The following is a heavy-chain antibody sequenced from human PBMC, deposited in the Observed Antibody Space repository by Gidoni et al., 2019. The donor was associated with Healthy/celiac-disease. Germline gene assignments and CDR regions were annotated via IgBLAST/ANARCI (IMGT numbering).Heavy chain of an antibody. Sequence: QVQLQQGGAGLLKPSETLSLTGAVYGGSFSGSYWSWIRQPPGKGLEWIGEINHSGSTNYNPSLKSLVTISVDTSKIQFSLKLSSVTAADTAVYYCARIARTRLRVSGSYEYPPTYYFDYWGQGTLVTVSS. V-gene: IGHV4-34*01. CDR1: GGSFSGSY. D-gene: IGHD1-26*01. J-gene: IGHJ4*02. CDR3: ARIARTRLRVSGSYEYPPTYYFDY. CDR2: INHSGST.